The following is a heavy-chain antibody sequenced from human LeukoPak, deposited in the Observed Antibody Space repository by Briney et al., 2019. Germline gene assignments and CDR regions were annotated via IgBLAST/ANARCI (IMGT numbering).Heavy chain of an antibody. V-gene: IGHV1-24*01. CDR2: FDPEDGET. J-gene: IGHJ4*02. CDR3: ATGLQWLVRTSDDF. Sequence: ASVKFSCKVSGYTLTELSMHWVRQAPGKGLEWMGGFDPEDGETIYAQNFRGRVTLTEDTSTDTAYMELSSLRSEDTAVYYCATGLQWLVRTSDDFWGQGTLVTDSS. D-gene: IGHD6-19*01. CDR1: GYTLTELS.